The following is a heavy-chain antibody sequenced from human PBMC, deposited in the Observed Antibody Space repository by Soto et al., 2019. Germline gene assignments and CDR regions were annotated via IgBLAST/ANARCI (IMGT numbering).Heavy chain of an antibody. D-gene: IGHD3-10*01. J-gene: IGHJ6*02. V-gene: IGHV3-30*18. CDR3: AKGGLSGMDV. CDR2: ISYDGSNK. Sequence: QVQLVESGGGVVQPGRSLRLSCAASGFTFSSYGMHWVRQAPGKGLEWVAVISYDGSNKYYADSVKGRFTISRDNSKNTLYLQMNSLRAEDTAVDYCAKGGLSGMDVWGQGTTVTVSS. CDR1: GFTFSSYG.